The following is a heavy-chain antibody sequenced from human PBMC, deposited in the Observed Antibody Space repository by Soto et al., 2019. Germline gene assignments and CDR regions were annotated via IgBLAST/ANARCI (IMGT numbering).Heavy chain of an antibody. V-gene: IGHV4-31*03. Sequence: PSETLSLTCTVSGGSISSGGYYWSWIRQHPGKGLEWIGYIYYSGSTYYNPSLKSRVTISVDTSKNQFSLKLSSVTAADTAVYYCARVPDDYSGQFDYWGQGTLVTVSS. D-gene: IGHD4-4*01. CDR3: ARVPDDYSGQFDY. CDR2: IYYSGST. CDR1: GGSISSGGYY. J-gene: IGHJ4*02.